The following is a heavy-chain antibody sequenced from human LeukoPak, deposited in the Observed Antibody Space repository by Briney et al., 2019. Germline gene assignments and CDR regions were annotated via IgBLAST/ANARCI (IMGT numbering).Heavy chain of an antibody. V-gene: IGHV4-34*01. CDR3: ARGGILQHLYGMDV. CDR2: INHSGST. CDR1: GGSFSGYY. Sequence: PSETLSLTCAVYGGSFSGYYWSWIRQPPGKGLEWIGEINHSGSTNYNPSLKSRVTISADTYKNQFSLKLSSVTAADTAVYYCARGGILQHLYGMDVWGQGTTVTVSS. J-gene: IGHJ6*02. D-gene: IGHD5-18*01.